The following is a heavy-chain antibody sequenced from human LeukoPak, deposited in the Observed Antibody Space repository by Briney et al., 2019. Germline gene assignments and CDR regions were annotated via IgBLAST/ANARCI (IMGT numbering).Heavy chain of an antibody. Sequence: SETLSLTCTVSGGSISSYYWSWIRQPAGKGLEWIGRIYTSGSTNYNPSLKSRVTMSVDTSKNQFSLKLSSVTAADTAVYYCARGSPYNWNDVNYFDYWGQGTLVTVSS. J-gene: IGHJ4*02. V-gene: IGHV4-4*07. CDR1: GGSISSYY. D-gene: IGHD1-20*01. CDR3: ARGSPYNWNDVNYFDY. CDR2: IYTSGST.